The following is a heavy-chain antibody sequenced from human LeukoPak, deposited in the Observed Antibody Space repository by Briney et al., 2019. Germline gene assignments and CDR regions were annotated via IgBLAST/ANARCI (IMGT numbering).Heavy chain of an antibody. V-gene: IGHV3-21*01. CDR3: ARGRGAPFDALDI. Sequence: GGSLRLSCAASGFTFSTYNMNWVRQAPRKGLEWVSSISDTSIYIYYADSVKGRFTISRDNAKNSLYLQMNSLRAEDTAVYYCARGRGAPFDALDIWGQGTMVTVSS. J-gene: IGHJ3*02. CDR1: GFTFSTYN. CDR2: ISDTSIYI. D-gene: IGHD3-10*01.